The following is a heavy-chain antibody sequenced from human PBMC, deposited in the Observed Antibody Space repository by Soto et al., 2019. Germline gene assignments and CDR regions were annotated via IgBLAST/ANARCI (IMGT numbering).Heavy chain of an antibody. D-gene: IGHD4-17*01. Sequence: SETLSLTCTVSGGSISSYYWSWIRQPPGEGLEWIGYIYYSGSTNYNPSLKSRVTISVDTSKNQFSLKLSSVTAADTAVYYCARDTDHFDYWGQGTLVTVSS. CDR2: IYYSGST. CDR1: GGSISSYY. V-gene: IGHV4-59*01. J-gene: IGHJ4*02. CDR3: ARDTDHFDY.